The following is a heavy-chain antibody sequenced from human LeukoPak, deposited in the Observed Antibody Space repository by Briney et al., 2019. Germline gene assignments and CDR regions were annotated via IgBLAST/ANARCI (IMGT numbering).Heavy chain of an antibody. D-gene: IGHD5-24*01. CDR2: IYYSGST. CDR1: GGSISSYY. CDR3: ARENGYKYDY. Sequence: SETLSLTCTVSGGSISSYYWSWIRQPPGKGLEWIGFIYYSGSTNYKPSLKSRVTISVDTSKNQFSLKLNSVTAADTAVYYCARENGYKYDYWGQGTPVTVSS. J-gene: IGHJ4*02. V-gene: IGHV4-59*01.